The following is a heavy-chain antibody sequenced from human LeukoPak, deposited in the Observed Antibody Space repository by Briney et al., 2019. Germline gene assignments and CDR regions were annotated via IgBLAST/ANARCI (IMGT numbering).Heavy chain of an antibody. V-gene: IGHV4-59*01. CDR1: GGSISSDY. CDR3: ARLSGYSSGHYYSDY. Sequence: SGTLSLTCTVSGGSISSDYWSWIRQPPGKGLEWIGYIYYRGSTNYNPSLKSRVTISVDTSKNQFSLKLSSVTAADTAVYYCARLSGYSSGHYYSDYWGQGTLVTVSS. J-gene: IGHJ4*02. D-gene: IGHD3-22*01. CDR2: IYYRGST.